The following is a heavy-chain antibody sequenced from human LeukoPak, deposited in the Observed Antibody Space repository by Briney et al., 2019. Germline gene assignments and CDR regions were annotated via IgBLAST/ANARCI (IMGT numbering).Heavy chain of an antibody. CDR2: IYTSGST. CDR1: GGSISSYY. V-gene: IGHV4-4*07. Sequence: SETLSLTCTVSGGSISSYYWSWLRQPAGKGLEWIGRIYTSGSTNYNPSLKSRVTMSVDTSKNQFSLKLSSVTAADTAVYYCARGPPPGYYYYYYMDVWGKGTTVTISS. J-gene: IGHJ6*03. CDR3: ARGPPPGYYYYYYMDV.